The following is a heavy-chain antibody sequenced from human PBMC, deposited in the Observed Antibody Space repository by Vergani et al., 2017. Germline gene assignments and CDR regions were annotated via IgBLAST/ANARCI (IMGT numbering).Heavy chain of an antibody. Sequence: EVQLVESGGGLVQPGGSLRLSCAASGFTFSSYEMNWVRQAPGKGLEWVSYISSSGSTIYYADSVKGRFTISRVNAKNSLYLQMNSLRAEDTAVYYCARDGGAYGDYEGDFDYWGQGTLVTVSS. V-gene: IGHV3-48*03. CDR3: ARDGGAYGDYEGDFDY. CDR1: GFTFSSYE. J-gene: IGHJ4*02. CDR2: ISSSGSTI. D-gene: IGHD4-17*01.